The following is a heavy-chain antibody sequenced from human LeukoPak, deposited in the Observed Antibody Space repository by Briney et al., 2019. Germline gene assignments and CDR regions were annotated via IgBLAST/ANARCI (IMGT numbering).Heavy chain of an antibody. CDR2: ISYIGST. CDR1: GGSISNYY. J-gene: IGHJ6*03. CDR3: ARDSRYVWGSYRQTRSYYYYMDV. Sequence: PSETLSLTCTVSGGSISNYYWSWVRQPPGKGLEWIGYISYIGSTKYNPSLKSRVTISEDTSKKQFSLKLSSVTAADTAVYYCARDSRYVWGSYRQTRSYYYYMDVWGKGTTVTVSS. V-gene: IGHV4-59*01. D-gene: IGHD3-16*02.